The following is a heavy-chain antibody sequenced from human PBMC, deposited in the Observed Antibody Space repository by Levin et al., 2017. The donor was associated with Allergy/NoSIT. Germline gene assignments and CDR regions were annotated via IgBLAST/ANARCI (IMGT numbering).Heavy chain of an antibody. J-gene: IGHJ2*01. Sequence: SETLSLTCSVSGDSINSDYWSWIRQPPGKGPEWIGYLYYSGSTNYNPSLKSRVTMSIDKSKNHFSLSLRSVTAADTAVYYCARGRLYWYFDLWGRGTLVTVSS. V-gene: IGHV4-59*01. CDR3: ARGRLYWYFDL. CDR1: GDSINSDY. CDR2: LYYSGST.